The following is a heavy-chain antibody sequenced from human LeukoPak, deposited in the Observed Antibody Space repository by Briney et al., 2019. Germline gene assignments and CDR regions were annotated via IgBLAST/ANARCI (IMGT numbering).Heavy chain of an antibody. CDR2: IYYSGRT. V-gene: IGHV4-39*01. CDR3: VERSHAFDI. J-gene: IGHJ3*02. D-gene: IGHD3-3*01. Sequence: PSETLSLTCTVSVGSISSSSYYCGWIRQPPGKGLEWIGSIYYSGRTYYNPSLKSRVTISVATSKNQFSLKLSSVTAADTAVYYCVERSHAFDIWGQGTMVTVSS. CDR1: VGSISSSSYY.